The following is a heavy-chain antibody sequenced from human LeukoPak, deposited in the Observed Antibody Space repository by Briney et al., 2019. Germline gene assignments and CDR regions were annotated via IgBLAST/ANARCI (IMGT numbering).Heavy chain of an antibody. CDR3: ARDGSIAVAGNYYYYYMDV. CDR1: GGTFSSYA. CDR2: IIPIFGTA. V-gene: IGHV1-69*06. J-gene: IGHJ6*03. D-gene: IGHD6-19*01. Sequence: SVKVSCKASGGTFSSYAISWVRQAPGQGLEWMGGIIPIFGTANYAQKFQGRVTITADKSTSTAYMELSSLRSEGTAVYYCARDGSIAVAGNYYYYYMDVWGKGTTVTVSS.